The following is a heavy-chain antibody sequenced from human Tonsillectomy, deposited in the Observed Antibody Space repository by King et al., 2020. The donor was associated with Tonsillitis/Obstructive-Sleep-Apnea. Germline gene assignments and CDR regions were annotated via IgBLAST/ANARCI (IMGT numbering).Heavy chain of an antibody. CDR2: ISYDGSNK. CDR1: GLTFRSYG. Sequence: VQLVQSGGGVVQPGRSLRLSCAASGLTFRSYGIHWVRQAPGKGLEWVAVISYDGSNKYYGDSVKGRFTISRDNSKNTVYLQMNSLRAEDTAVYHCAKDLFEVVITVPTDYYYYYMDV. V-gene: IGHV3-30*18. CDR3: AKDLFEVVITVPTDYYYYYMDV. D-gene: IGHD2-21*01. J-gene: IGHJ6*03.